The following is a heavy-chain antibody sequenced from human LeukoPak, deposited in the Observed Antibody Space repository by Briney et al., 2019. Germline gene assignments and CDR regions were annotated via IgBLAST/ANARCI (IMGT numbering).Heavy chain of an antibody. Sequence: GGSLRLSCAASGLTFSSYAMSWVRQAPGKGLEWVSAISGSGGSTYYADSVKGRFTISRDNSKNTLYLQMNSLRAEDTAVYYCAKGEYYYDSSGYYFDYWGQGTLVTVSS. CDR3: AKGEYYYDSSGYYFDY. J-gene: IGHJ4*02. V-gene: IGHV3-23*01. CDR1: GLTFSSYA. D-gene: IGHD3-22*01. CDR2: ISGSGGST.